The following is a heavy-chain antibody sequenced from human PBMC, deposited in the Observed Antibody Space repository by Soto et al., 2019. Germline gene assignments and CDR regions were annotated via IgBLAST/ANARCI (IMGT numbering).Heavy chain of an antibody. CDR1: VFTSSG. CDR3: ARAIKRWEVNYYFDF. J-gene: IGHJ4*02. V-gene: IGHV1-18*04. D-gene: IGHD1-26*01. Sequence: QDQLVQSGAEVKKPGASVKVSCKASVFTSSGISWVRQAPGQRLEWMGWISTHNGNTIYAQKFQGRVIMTMDTSTTTVYMELRSLRPDDTAVYYCARAIKRWEVNYYFDFWGQGTLVTVSS. CDR2: ISTHNGNT.